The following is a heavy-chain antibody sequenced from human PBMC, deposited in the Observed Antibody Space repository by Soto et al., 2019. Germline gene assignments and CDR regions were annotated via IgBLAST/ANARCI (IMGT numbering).Heavy chain of an antibody. CDR1: GFIFSSFT. CDR2: ISKSSSLI. Sequence: GGSLRLSCVGSGFIFSSFTMTWVRQAPGMGLQYLASISKSSSLIYYADSVRGRFIISRDNSKDSVFLQMYSLSAEDTAMYYCVRGDDRVDWGQGTLVTVSS. V-gene: IGHV3-21*01. CDR3: VRGDDRVD. D-gene: IGHD1-1*01. J-gene: IGHJ4*02.